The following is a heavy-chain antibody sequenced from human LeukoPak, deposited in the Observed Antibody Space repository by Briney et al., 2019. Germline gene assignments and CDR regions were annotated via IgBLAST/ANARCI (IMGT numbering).Heavy chain of an antibody. CDR1: GFTFSNNY. D-gene: IGHD2-15*01. V-gene: IGHV3-53*01. CDR2: IYPGGNI. J-gene: IGHJ4*02. Sequence: GGSLRLSCAASGFTFSNNYLSWVRQAPGKGLEWVAHIYPGGNIYYTDSVKGRFTITRDNSKNTLYLQLNSLRAEDTAVYYCAKGTPSYCIGGSCYSHYFDYWGQGTLVTVSS. CDR3: AKGTPSYCIGGSCYSHYFDY.